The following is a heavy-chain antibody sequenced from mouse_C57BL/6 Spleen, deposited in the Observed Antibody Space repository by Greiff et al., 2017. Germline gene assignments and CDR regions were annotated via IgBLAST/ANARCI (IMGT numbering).Heavy chain of an antibody. J-gene: IGHJ3*01. Sequence: QVQLQQPGAELVMPGASVKLSCKASGYTFTSYWMHWVKQRPGQGLEWIGEIDPSDSYTTYNQKFKGKSTLTVDKSSSTAYMQLSSLTSEDSAVYYCASRLLTYWGQGTLVTVSA. D-gene: IGHD2-13*01. CDR2: IDPSDSYT. CDR3: ASRLLTY. CDR1: GYTFTSYW. V-gene: IGHV1-69*01.